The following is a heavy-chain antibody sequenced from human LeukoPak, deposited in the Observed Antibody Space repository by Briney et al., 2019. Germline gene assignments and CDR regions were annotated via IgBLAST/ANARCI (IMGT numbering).Heavy chain of an antibody. CDR3: ARDSVAVAGSDY. V-gene: IGHV3-30*02. CDR1: GFTFSTYG. J-gene: IGHJ4*02. D-gene: IGHD6-19*01. Sequence: GGSLRLSRAASGFTFSTYGMHWVRQAPGKGPEWLTFIRYDGSNKLYADSVKGRFTISRDNAKNSLYLQMNSLRAEDTAVYYCARDSVAVAGSDYWGQGTLVTVSS. CDR2: IRYDGSNK.